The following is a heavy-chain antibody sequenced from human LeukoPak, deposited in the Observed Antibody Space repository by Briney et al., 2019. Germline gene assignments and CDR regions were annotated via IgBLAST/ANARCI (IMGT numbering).Heavy chain of an antibody. CDR2: IYYSGST. CDR3: ARHLGRSGDY. D-gene: IGHD1-14*01. CDR1: GGSISNTVYY. V-gene: IGHV4-39*01. J-gene: IGHJ4*02. Sequence: SETLSLTCTVSGGSISNTVYYWGWIRQPPGKGLEWIGSIYYSGSTYYNPSLKSRVTISVDTSKNQFSLKLSSVTAADTAVYYCARHLGRSGDYWGQGALVTVSS.